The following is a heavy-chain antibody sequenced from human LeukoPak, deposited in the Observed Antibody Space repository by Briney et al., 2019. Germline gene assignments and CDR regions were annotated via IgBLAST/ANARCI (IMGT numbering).Heavy chain of an antibody. V-gene: IGHV1-18*01. CDR1: GYTFTSYG. Sequence: ASVKVSCKASGYTFTSYGITWVRQAPGQGLEWMGWISAYNDNTNYAQKLQGRVTMTTDTSTSTAYMELRSLRSDDTAVYYCARGKFGELLLDYWGQGTLVTVSS. CDR3: ARGKFGELLLDY. CDR2: ISAYNDNT. D-gene: IGHD3-10*01. J-gene: IGHJ4*02.